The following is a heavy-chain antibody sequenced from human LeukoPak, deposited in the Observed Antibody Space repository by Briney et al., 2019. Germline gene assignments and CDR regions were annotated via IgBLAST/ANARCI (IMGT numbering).Heavy chain of an antibody. J-gene: IGHJ4*02. Sequence: PSETLSLTCTVSGGSITSDIFHWNWIRQHPGKGLEWIGSIHNSRGTSYNPSLESRLAISLDTSENQFFLKMSYVTAADTAMYYCGKVGGNSNSWGQGTLVTVSS. V-gene: IGHV4-31*03. CDR2: IHNSRGT. CDR3: GKVGGNSNS. D-gene: IGHD4-23*01. CDR1: GGSITSDIFH.